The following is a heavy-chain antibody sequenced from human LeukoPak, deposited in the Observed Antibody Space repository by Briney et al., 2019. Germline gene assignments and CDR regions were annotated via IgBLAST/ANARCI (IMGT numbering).Heavy chain of an antibody. CDR2: ISPKSGGT. D-gene: IGHD2-21*01. J-gene: IGHJ4*02. CDR3: ARGRDSESRTFCFDY. V-gene: IGHV1-2*02. Sequence: ASVKVSCKASGYTFTDYYVHWVRQAPGQGLEWLAWISPKSGGTNYAQKFKGRVTLTRDTSITTAYMELGRLRSDDTAVYYRARGRDSESRTFCFDYWGQGTLLTVSS. CDR1: GYTFTDYY.